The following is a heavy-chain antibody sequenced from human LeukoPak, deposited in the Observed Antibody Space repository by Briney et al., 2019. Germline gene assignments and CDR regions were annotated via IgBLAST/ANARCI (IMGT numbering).Heavy chain of an antibody. CDR2: ISRSSSMI. D-gene: IGHD3-22*01. J-gene: IGHJ6*02. Sequence: GGSLRLSCAASGFTFSRYSMNWVCQAPGKGLEWVSYISRSSSMINYADSVKGRFTVSRDNARNSLYLQMNSLRDEDTAVYYCARDYYYDSSGDYYAMDVWGQGTTVTVSS. CDR3: ARDYYYDSSGDYYAMDV. V-gene: IGHV3-48*02. CDR1: GFTFSRYS.